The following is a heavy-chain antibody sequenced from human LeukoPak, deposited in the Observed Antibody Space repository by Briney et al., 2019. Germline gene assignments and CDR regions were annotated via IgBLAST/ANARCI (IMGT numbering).Heavy chain of an antibody. Sequence: GGSPRLSCAASGFTFDDYAMHWVRQAPGKGLEWVSLISGDGGSTYYADSVKGRFTISRDNSKNSLYLQMNSLRTEDTALYYCAKEIRKYYYDSSGYPLYYYYGMDVWGQGTTVTVSS. D-gene: IGHD3-22*01. CDR1: GFTFDDYA. CDR3: AKEIRKYYYDSSGYPLYYYYGMDV. J-gene: IGHJ6*02. V-gene: IGHV3-43*02. CDR2: ISGDGGST.